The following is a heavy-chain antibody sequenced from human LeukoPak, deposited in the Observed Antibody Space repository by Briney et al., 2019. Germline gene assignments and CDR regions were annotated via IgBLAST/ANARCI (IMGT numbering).Heavy chain of an antibody. J-gene: IGHJ3*02. D-gene: IGHD3-22*01. CDR3: ARAPDYYDSSGYYPGFSDAFDI. CDR1: GGSISSGGYS. Sequence: PSETLSLTCAVSGGSISSGGYSWSWIRQPPGKGLEWIGYIYHSGSTYYNPSLKSRVTISVDRSKNQFSLKLSSVTAADTAVYYCARAPDYYDSSGYYPGFSDAFDIWGQGTMVTVSS. CDR2: IYHSGST. V-gene: IGHV4-30-2*01.